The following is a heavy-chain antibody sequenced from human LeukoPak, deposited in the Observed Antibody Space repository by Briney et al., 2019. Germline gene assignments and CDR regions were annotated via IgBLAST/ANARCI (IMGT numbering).Heavy chain of an antibody. Sequence: SVTVSCKASGGTFSSYAISWVRQAPGQGLEWMGGIIPIFGTANYAQKFQGRVTMTTDTSTSTAYMELRSLRSDDTAVYYCAGGLPPYFDYWGQGTLVTVSS. CDR1: GGTFSSYA. CDR2: IIPIFGTA. V-gene: IGHV1-69*05. J-gene: IGHJ4*02. CDR3: AGGLPPYFDY. D-gene: IGHD2-15*01.